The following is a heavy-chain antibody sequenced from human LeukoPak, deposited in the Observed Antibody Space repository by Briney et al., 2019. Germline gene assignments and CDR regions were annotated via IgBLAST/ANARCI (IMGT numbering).Heavy chain of an antibody. D-gene: IGHD3-10*01. CDR2: FDPEDGET. Sequence: ASVKVSCKVSGYTLTELSMHWVRQAPGKGLEWMGRFDPEDGETIYAQKFQGRVTMTADTSADTAYMELSSLRSEDTAVYYCARLTFDMVRGALYPWGQGTLVTVSS. CDR1: GYTLTELS. V-gene: IGHV1-24*01. J-gene: IGHJ5*02. CDR3: ARLTFDMVRGALYP.